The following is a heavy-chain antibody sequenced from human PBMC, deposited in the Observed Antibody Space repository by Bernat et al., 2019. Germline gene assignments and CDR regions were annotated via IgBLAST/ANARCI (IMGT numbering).Heavy chain of an antibody. V-gene: IGHV4-39*01. D-gene: IGHD4-17*01. CDR2: IYYSGST. J-gene: IGHJ1*01. CDR1: VGSISSSSYY. Sequence: QVQLQESGPGLVKPSETLSLICTVSVGSISSSSYYWGWIRQPPGKGLEWIGSIYYSGSTYYTPSLKSRVTISVDTSKNRFSLKLSSVTAADTAVYYCARQHYVDYVMQYFQHWGQGTLVTVS. CDR3: ARQHYVDYVMQYFQH.